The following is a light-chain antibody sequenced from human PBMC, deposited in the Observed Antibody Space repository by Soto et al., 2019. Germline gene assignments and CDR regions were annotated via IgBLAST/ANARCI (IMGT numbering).Light chain of an antibody. CDR3: QQFAISTT. Sequence: IQMTQSPSTLSASVGDRVTITCRASHNIERWMAWYQQKPGKAPSLLIFDASTLHSGVPSRFSGSGSGTDFTLTISSLQPDDFATYYCQQFAISTTFSQGTKVEVK. CDR1: HNIERW. CDR2: DAS. V-gene: IGKV1-5*01. J-gene: IGKJ1*01.